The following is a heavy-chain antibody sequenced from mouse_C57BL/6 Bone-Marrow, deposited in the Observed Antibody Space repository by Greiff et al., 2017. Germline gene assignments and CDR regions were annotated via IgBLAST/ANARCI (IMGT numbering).Heavy chain of an antibody. J-gene: IGHJ1*03. CDR2: ISDGGSYT. CDR3: AREVTYDV. CDR1: GFTFSSYA. D-gene: IGHD2-12*01. V-gene: IGHV5-4*01. Sequence: EVKVVESGGGLVKPGGSLKLSCAASGFTFSSYAMSWVRQTPEKRLEWVATISDGGSYTYYPDNVTGRFTISRDNAKNNLYLQMSHLKSEDTAMYYCAREVTYDVWGTGTTVTVSS.